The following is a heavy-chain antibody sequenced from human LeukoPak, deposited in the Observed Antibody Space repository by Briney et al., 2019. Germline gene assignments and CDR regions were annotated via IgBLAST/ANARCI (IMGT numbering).Heavy chain of an antibody. Sequence: SETLSLTCAVYGGCFSGYYWSWIRQPPGKGLEWIGEINHSGSTNYNPSLKSRVTISVDTSKNQFSLKLSSVTAADTAVYYCARGACSSTSCYGLDIWGQGTMVTVSS. J-gene: IGHJ3*02. D-gene: IGHD2-2*01. CDR1: GGCFSGYY. CDR3: ARGACSSTSCYGLDI. V-gene: IGHV4-34*01. CDR2: INHSGST.